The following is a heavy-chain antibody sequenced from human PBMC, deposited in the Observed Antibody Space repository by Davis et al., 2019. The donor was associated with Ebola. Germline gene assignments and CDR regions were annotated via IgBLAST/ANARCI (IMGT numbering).Heavy chain of an antibody. J-gene: IGHJ6*02. Sequence: SVKVSCKASGGTFSSYAISWVRQAPGQGLEWMGGIIPIFGTANYAQKFQGRVTITADESTSTACMELSSLRSEDTAVYYCARFYPKIPATAGPPHGMDVWGQGTTVTVSS. D-gene: IGHD2-2*01. V-gene: IGHV1-69*13. CDR2: IIPIFGTA. CDR1: GGTFSSYA. CDR3: ARFYPKIPATAGPPHGMDV.